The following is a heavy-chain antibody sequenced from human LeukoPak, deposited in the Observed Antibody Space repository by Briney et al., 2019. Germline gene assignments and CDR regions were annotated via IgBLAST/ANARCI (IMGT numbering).Heavy chain of an antibody. CDR1: GFTVSSNY. CDR2: IYSGGST. D-gene: IGHD4-23*01. CDR3: AKRGYSAEYFQH. V-gene: IGHV3-53*01. Sequence: GGSLRLSCAASGFTVSSNYMSWVRQAPGKGLEWVSVIYSGGSTYYADSVKGRFTISRDNSKNTLYLQMNSLRAEDTAVYYCAKRGYSAEYFQHWGQGTLVTVSS. J-gene: IGHJ1*01.